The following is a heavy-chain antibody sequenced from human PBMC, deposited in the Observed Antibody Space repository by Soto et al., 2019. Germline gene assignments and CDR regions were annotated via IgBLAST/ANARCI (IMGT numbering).Heavy chain of an antibody. CDR1: GGSFSGYY. J-gene: IGHJ6*02. CDR3: ARDSEGGTHYDFWSGYYTVHYYYGMDV. Sequence: LSLTCAVYGGSFSGYYWSWIRQPPGKGLEWVSYISSSSSTIYYADSVKGRFTISRDNAKNSLYLQMNSLRDEDTAVYYCARDSEGGTHYDFWSGYYTVHYYYGMDVWGQGTTVTVSS. D-gene: IGHD3-3*01. V-gene: IGHV3-11*04. CDR2: ISSSSSTI.